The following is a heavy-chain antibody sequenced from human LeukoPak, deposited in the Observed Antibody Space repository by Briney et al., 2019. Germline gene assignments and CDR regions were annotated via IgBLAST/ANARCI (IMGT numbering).Heavy chain of an antibody. CDR3: ARGRPSDY. J-gene: IGHJ4*02. CDR1: GFTVSGNC. Sequence: GGSLRLSCAASGFTVSGNCMSWVRRAPGKGLEWVSVIYSASSTYYADSVKGRFTVSRDNSQNTLYLQMSSLRVEDTAVYYCARGRPSDYWGQGTLVTVSS. CDR2: IYSASST. V-gene: IGHV3-53*01.